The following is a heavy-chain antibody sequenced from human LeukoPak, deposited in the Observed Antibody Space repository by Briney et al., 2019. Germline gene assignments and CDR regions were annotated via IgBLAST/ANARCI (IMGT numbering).Heavy chain of an antibody. CDR3: ARGPLRYDSSGYYYDYFDY. J-gene: IGHJ4*02. Sequence: PGGSLRLSCAASGFTFSSYNMNWVRQAPGKGLEWVSSITSSSTYIYYADSVKGRFTISRDNARNSLSLQMNSLRAEDTAVYYCARGPLRYDSSGYYYDYFDYWGQGTLVTVSS. D-gene: IGHD3-22*01. CDR1: GFTFSSYN. CDR2: ITSSSTYI. V-gene: IGHV3-21*01.